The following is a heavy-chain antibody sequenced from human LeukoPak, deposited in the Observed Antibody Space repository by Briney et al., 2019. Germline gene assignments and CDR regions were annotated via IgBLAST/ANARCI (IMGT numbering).Heavy chain of an antibody. J-gene: IGHJ4*02. V-gene: IGHV1-2*02. CDR3: AREAVSGDSSGYYLDY. CDR1: GYTFSVYY. CDR2: INPNSGDT. D-gene: IGHD3-22*01. Sequence: GASVKVSCKASGYTFSVYYMHWVRQAPGQGLEWMGWINPNSGDTNYAQKFQGRVTMTRDTSIRTAYMELSRLRSDDTAVYYCAREAVSGDSSGYYLDYWGQGTLVTVSS.